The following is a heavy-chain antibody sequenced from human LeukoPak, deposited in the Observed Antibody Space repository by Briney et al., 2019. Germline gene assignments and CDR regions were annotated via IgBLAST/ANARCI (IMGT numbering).Heavy chain of an antibody. D-gene: IGHD3-22*01. Sequence: PGGSLRLSCAASGFTFSSYAMSWVRQAPGKGLEWVSAISGSGGSTYYADSVKGRFTISRDNSKNTLYLQMNSLRAEDTAVYYRANLPHYYDSSGYYYVSYFDYWGQGTLVTVSS. CDR2: ISGSGGST. V-gene: IGHV3-23*01. CDR3: ANLPHYYDSSGYYYVSYFDY. CDR1: GFTFSSYA. J-gene: IGHJ4*02.